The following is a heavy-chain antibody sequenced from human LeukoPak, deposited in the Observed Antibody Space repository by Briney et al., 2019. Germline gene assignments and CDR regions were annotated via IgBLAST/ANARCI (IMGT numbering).Heavy chain of an antibody. CDR1: GVTFSSYW. CDR2: ITHAGSEK. J-gene: IGHJ4*02. Sequence: GGSPRLSCAASGVTFSSYWMSWVRQAPGKGLEWVANITHAGSEKYYVDSVKGRFTISRDNAKNSLYLQMNSLRAEDTAVYYCARDQRITMAAPDYCRRGTLVVASS. V-gene: IGHV3-7*01. CDR3: ARDQRITMAAPDY. D-gene: IGHD6-19*01.